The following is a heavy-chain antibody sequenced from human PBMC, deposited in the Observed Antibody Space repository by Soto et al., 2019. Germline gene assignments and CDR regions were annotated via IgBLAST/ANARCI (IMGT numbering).Heavy chain of an antibody. J-gene: IGHJ4*02. CDR1: GGSISSGGYS. CDR2: IYHSGST. D-gene: IGHD2-15*01. V-gene: IGHV4-30-2*01. CDR3: VRDGGHGRSYFDY. Sequence: PSETLSLTCAVSGGSISSGGYSWSWIRQPPGKGLEWIGYIYHSGSTYYNPSLKSRVTISVDRSKNQFSLKLSSVTAADTAVYYCVRDGGHGRSYFDYWGQGTLVTVSS.